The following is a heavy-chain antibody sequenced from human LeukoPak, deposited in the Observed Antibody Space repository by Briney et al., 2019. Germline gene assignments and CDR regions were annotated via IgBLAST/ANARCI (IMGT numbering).Heavy chain of an antibody. CDR1: GYTFTSYG. CDR2: ISAYNGNT. CDR3: ARDLVRGYSGYDYYYYGMDA. J-gene: IGHJ6*02. V-gene: IGHV1-18*01. Sequence: ASVKVSCKASGYTFTSYGISWVRQAPGQGLEWMGWISAYNGNTNYAQKLQGRVTMTTDTSTSTAYMELRSLRSDDTAVYYCARDLVRGYSGYDYYYYGMDAWGQGTTVTVSS. D-gene: IGHD5-12*01.